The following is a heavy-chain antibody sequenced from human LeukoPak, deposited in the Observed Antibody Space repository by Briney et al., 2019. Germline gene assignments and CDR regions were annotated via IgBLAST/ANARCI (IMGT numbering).Heavy chain of an antibody. CDR2: IYPGDSDT. D-gene: IGHD3-22*01. Sequence: GESLKISCKGSGYSFTSYWIGWVRQMPGKGLEWMGIIYPGDSDTRYSPSFQGQVTISADKSISTAYLQWSSLKASDTAMYYCASHSTGDSSGYHAFDIWGQGTMVTVSS. J-gene: IGHJ3*02. CDR1: GYSFTSYW. V-gene: IGHV5-51*01. CDR3: ASHSTGDSSGYHAFDI.